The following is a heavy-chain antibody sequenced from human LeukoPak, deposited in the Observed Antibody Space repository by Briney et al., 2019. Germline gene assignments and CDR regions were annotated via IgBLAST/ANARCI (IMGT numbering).Heavy chain of an antibody. D-gene: IGHD6-6*01. Sequence: GGSLRLSCVASGFDFSSHAMTWVRQAPGKGLEWVSSFNDTGSSTYYADSVKGRFTISRDTSKNTLYLQMNSLRAEDTAVYYCAREGKYSSSYYFDYWGQGTLVTVSS. V-gene: IGHV3-23*01. CDR2: FNDTGSST. CDR3: AREGKYSSSYYFDY. J-gene: IGHJ4*02. CDR1: GFDFSSHA.